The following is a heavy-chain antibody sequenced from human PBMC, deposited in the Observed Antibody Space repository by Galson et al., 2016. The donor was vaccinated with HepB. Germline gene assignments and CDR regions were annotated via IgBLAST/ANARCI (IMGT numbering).Heavy chain of an antibody. CDR2: IKPDGSGG. V-gene: IGHV3-7*03. Sequence: SLRLSCAASGFIFSSSWMSWVRQAPGKGLEWVANIKPDGSGGYFLDSLKGRFTVSRDNAKNTLYLQMNSLRAEDTAVFYCARWSDSHGFDPWGQGTLVTVSS. D-gene: IGHD3-3*01. CDR3: ARWSDSHGFDP. CDR1: GFIFSSSW. J-gene: IGHJ5*02.